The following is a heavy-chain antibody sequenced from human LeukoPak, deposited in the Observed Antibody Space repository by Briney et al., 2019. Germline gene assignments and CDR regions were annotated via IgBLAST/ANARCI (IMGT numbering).Heavy chain of an antibody. Sequence: SETLSLTCTVSGGSISSYYWSWIRQPPGKGLEWIGYIYYSGSTNYNPSLKSRVTISVDTSKNQFSLKLSSVTAADTAVYYCAREGDSGETDYWGQGTLVTVSS. CDR1: GGSISSYY. CDR2: IYYSGST. D-gene: IGHD3-16*01. CDR3: AREGDSGETDY. J-gene: IGHJ4*02. V-gene: IGHV4-59*01.